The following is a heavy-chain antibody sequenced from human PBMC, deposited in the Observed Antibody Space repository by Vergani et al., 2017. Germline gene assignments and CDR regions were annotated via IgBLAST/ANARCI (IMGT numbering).Heavy chain of an antibody. V-gene: IGHV1-8*01. J-gene: IGHJ6*02. Sequence: QVQLVQSGAEVKKPGASVKVSCKASGYTFTSYDINWVRQATGQGLEWMGWMNPNSGNTGYAQKFQGRVTMTRNTSISTAYMELSSLRSEDTALYYCAKDIGITMVRGVITQRYYYYGMDVWGQGTTVTVSS. D-gene: IGHD3-10*01. CDR2: MNPNSGNT. CDR1: GYTFTSYD. CDR3: AKDIGITMVRGVITQRYYYYGMDV.